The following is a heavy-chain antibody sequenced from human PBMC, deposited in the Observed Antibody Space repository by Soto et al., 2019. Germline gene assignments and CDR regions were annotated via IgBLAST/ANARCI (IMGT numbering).Heavy chain of an antibody. CDR3: AADFWSGYYIRGWFDP. CDR2: FDPEDGET. CDR1: GYTLTELS. Sequence: ASVKVSCKVSGYTLTELSMHWVRQAPGKGLEWMGGFDPEDGETIYAQKFQGRVTMTEDTSTDTAYMELSSLRSEDTAVFYCAADFWSGYYIRGWFDPWGQGTLVTVSS. V-gene: IGHV1-24*01. D-gene: IGHD3-3*01. J-gene: IGHJ5*02.